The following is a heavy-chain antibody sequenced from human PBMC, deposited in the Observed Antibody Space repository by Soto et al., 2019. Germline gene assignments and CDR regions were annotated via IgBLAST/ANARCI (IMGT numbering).Heavy chain of an antibody. V-gene: IGHV1-18*01. CDR2: ISGYNGHT. D-gene: IGHD1-26*01. CDR3: AREWEMPYYDYGLDV. Sequence: QVQLVQSGAEVRKPGASVKVSCKASGYTFTTYGISWVRQAPGQGLEWMGWISGYNGHTKYAQKFQGRVTMTTDTSTSTVYMDLRSLRSDETAVYYCAREWEMPYYDYGLDVWGQGTTVTVSS. CDR1: GYTFTTYG. J-gene: IGHJ6*02.